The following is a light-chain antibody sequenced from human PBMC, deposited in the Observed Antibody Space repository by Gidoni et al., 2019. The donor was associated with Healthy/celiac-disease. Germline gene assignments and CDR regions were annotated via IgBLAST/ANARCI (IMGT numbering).Light chain of an antibody. Sequence: EIVLTQSPATLSLSPGERATLSCRASHSVSSYIYWYQHKPGQAPRLLIYDASNWTTGSPARFSGSGSGTDFTLTISSLDPEDFAVYYCQQRSNWPSITFGQGTRLEIK. J-gene: IGKJ5*01. CDR1: HSVSSY. V-gene: IGKV3-11*01. CDR3: QQRSNWPSIT. CDR2: DAS.